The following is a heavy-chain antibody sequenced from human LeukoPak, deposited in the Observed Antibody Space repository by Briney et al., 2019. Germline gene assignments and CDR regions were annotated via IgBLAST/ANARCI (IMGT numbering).Heavy chain of an antibody. J-gene: IGHJ5*02. CDR1: GFTFSSYW. D-gene: IGHD3-9*01. CDR3: TRDFDAATGS. V-gene: IGHV3-74*01. CDR2: INGDGSRT. Sequence: GGSLRLSCAASGFTFSSYWMHWVRRAPGKGLVWVSRINGDGSRTNCADSVKGRFTISRDNAENTLYLQMNSLRVEHTAVYYCTRDFDAATGSWGQGTLVTVSS.